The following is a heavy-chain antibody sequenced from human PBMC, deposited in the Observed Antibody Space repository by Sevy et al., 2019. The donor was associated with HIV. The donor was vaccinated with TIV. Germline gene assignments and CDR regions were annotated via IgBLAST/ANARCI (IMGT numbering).Heavy chain of an antibody. J-gene: IGHJ5*02. D-gene: IGHD2-15*01. CDR1: GYSFTSYW. V-gene: IGHV5-51*01. CDR3: AGQGDCSCGSCYSNNGFDP. Sequence: GESLKISCKGSGYSFTSYWIGWVRQMPGKGLEWMGIIYPGDSDTRYSPSFQGQVTISAYKSISTAYLQWSSMKASDTAMYYCAGQGDCSCGSCYSNNGFDPWGQGTLVTVSS. CDR2: IYPGDSDT.